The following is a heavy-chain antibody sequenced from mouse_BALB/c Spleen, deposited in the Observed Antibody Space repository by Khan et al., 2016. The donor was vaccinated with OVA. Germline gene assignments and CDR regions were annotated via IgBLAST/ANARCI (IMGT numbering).Heavy chain of an antibody. CDR3: ARGGYNPAMDY. Sequence: QVQLQQPGAELMQPGASVTISCKATGYTFSMYWIEWVKQRPGHGLEWIGDILPGSGSTNINEKFKGKATFTADTSSNTAYMQLSSLTSEDSAVYYCARGGYNPAMDYWGQGTSVTVSS. D-gene: IGHD1-3*01. V-gene: IGHV1-9*01. CDR2: ILPGSGST. CDR1: GYTFSMYW. J-gene: IGHJ4*01.